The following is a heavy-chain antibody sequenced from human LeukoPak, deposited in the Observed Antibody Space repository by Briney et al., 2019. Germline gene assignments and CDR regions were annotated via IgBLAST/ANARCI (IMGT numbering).Heavy chain of an antibody. J-gene: IGHJ4*02. CDR1: GFYFSTSAVG. Sequence: SGPTLVNPTQSLTLTCTFSGFYFSTSAVGVRWIRHPPGKALEWLALIYWDDDRRYNTSLKSRLTITKDNSKNQVVLIMTDTDPVETTTYFCAHRGVSLDYFDYWGQGILVTVSS. V-gene: IGHV2-5*02. D-gene: IGHD3-10*01. CDR2: IYWDDDR. CDR3: AHRGVSLDYFDY.